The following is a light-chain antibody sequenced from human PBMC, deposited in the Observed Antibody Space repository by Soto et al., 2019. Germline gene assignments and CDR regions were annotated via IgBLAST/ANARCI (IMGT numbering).Light chain of an antibody. CDR3: QQYYSTLLT. V-gene: IGKV4-1*01. CDR1: QSVLYSSNNKNY. Sequence: DIVMTQSPDSLAVSLGDRATVNCKSSQSVLYSSNNKNYLAWYQHKPGQPPKLLIYWASTRESGVPDRFSGSGSGTDFTLTISSLQAEDVAVYYCQQYYSTLLTFGGGTKVDIK. CDR2: WAS. J-gene: IGKJ4*01.